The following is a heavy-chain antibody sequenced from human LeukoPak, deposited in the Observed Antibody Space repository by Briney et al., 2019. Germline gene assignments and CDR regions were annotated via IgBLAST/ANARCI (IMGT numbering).Heavy chain of an antibody. Sequence: QAGGSLRLSCAASGFTLSSYWVSWVRQAPGKGLEWVSVIHKDGKIYYIDSVKGRFTISRDTSKNTLYLQMNSLRVEDTAVYYCASRHCSGGDCYFAGADPFDHWGQGTLVTVSS. CDR2: IHKDGKI. J-gene: IGHJ4*02. D-gene: IGHD2-21*01. CDR1: GFTLSSYW. CDR3: ASRHCSGGDCYFAGADPFDH. V-gene: IGHV3-53*01.